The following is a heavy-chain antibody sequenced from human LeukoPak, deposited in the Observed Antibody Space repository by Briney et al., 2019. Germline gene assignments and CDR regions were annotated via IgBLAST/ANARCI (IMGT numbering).Heavy chain of an antibody. CDR2: IIPILGIA. J-gene: IGHJ4*02. CDR1: GGTFSSYA. D-gene: IGHD1-26*01. CDR3: AREVGIVGATRAFDY. Sequence: SVKVSCTASGGTFSSYAISWVRQAPGQGLEWMGRIIPILGIANYAQKFQGRVTITADKSTSTAYMELSSLRSEDTAVYYCAREVGIVGATRAFDYWGQGTLVTVSS. V-gene: IGHV1-69*04.